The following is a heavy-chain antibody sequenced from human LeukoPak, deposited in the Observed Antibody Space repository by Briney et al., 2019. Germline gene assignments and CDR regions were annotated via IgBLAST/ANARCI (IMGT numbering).Heavy chain of an antibody. CDR3: AGELGIEGYWYFDL. CDR2: ISTASNP. Sequence: GGSLRLSCAASGFTVGSYDMHWVRQVAGKGLEWVSAISTASNPHYAASVQGRFTIFRANAENSLYLQMNSLSAEDTAVYYCAGELGIEGYWYFDLWGRGTLVTVSS. V-gene: IGHV3-13*05. D-gene: IGHD7-27*01. CDR1: GFTVGSYD. J-gene: IGHJ2*01.